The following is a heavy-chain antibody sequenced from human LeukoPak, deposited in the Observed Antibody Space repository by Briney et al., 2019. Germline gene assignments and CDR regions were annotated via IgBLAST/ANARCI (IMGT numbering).Heavy chain of an antibody. D-gene: IGHD2/OR15-2a*01. J-gene: IGHJ4*02. V-gene: IGHV4-59*08. CDR2: IYYTGNT. Sequence: PSETLSLTCAVSGVSVSDDYWSWIRQPPGKGLEWIGYIYYTGNTDYNPSLKSRVTVSMDTSKNQFSLKLTSVTAADTAVYYCARHPFSTPFDFWGQGTLVTVSS. CDR3: ARHPFSTPFDF. CDR1: GVSVSDDY.